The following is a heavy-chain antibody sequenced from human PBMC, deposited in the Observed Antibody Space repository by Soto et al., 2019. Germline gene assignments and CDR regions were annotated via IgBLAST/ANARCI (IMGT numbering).Heavy chain of an antibody. J-gene: IGHJ6*02. D-gene: IGHD4-17*01. CDR1: GDTFSSYA. Sequence: ASVKVSWKASGDTFSSYASSWVRQAPGQGLEWMGGIIPIFGTANYARKFQGRVTITADESTSTAYMELSSLRSEDTAVYYCARDGELTTVTTGYLGPPLIYYGMDVWGQGTTVTVS. CDR2: IIPIFGTA. CDR3: ARDGELTTVTTGYLGPPLIYYGMDV. V-gene: IGHV1-69*13.